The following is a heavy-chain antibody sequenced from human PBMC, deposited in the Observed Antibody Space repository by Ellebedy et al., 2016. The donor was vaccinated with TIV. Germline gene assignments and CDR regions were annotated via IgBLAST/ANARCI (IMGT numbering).Heavy chain of an antibody. J-gene: IGHJ4*02. CDR3: ASWFRGENY. V-gene: IGHV3-74*01. CDR1: GFTFSSYW. CDR2: INIDGSFA. D-gene: IGHD3-10*01. Sequence: GESLKISCAASGFTFSSYWMHWVRQAPGKGLVWVSRINIDGSFARYADSVKGRFTTSRDNAKDSLYLQMNSLRAEDTAVYYCASWFRGENYWGQGTLVTVSS.